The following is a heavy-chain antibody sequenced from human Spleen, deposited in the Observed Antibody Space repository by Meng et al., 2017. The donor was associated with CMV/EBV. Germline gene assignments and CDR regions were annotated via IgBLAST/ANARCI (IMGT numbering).Heavy chain of an antibody. Sequence: GGSLRLSCATSGFTLSNHDIHWVRQAPGKGLEWVAFIRFDGSKKYFADSVKGRFTISRDNSKNTLYLQMSSLRPEDTAVYYCAKGAGSPPWGAFDIWGQGTMVTVSS. J-gene: IGHJ3*02. CDR3: AKGAGSPPWGAFDI. CDR1: GFTLSNHD. D-gene: IGHD3-10*01. V-gene: IGHV3-30*02. CDR2: IRFDGSKK.